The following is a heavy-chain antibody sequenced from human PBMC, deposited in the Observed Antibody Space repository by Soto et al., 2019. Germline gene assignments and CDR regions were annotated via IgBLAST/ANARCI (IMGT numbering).Heavy chain of an antibody. V-gene: IGHV4-31*03. CDR3: VRVSNVVLRFSSRFDP. Sequence: SETLSLTCTVSGGSISSGSYYWSWIRQHPGKGLEWLGYIYYSGSTYYNPSLKSRVTISVDTSKNQFSLKLSSVTAADTAVYYCVRVSNVVLRFSSRFDPWGQGTLVTVSS. CDR2: IYYSGST. J-gene: IGHJ5*02. D-gene: IGHD3-3*01. CDR1: GGSISSGSYY.